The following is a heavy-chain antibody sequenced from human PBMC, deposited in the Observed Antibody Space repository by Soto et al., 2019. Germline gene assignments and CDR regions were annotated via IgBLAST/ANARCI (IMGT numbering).Heavy chain of an antibody. CDR1: GFMFSSYA. CDR2: ISGSGGST. D-gene: IGHD2-2*03. CDR3: AKDGSWGDHYYFDN. V-gene: IGHV3-23*01. Sequence: PGGSLRLSCAVSGFMFSSYAMTWVRQAPGKGLEWVSSISGSGGSTYYSDSVRGWFTISRDNSKKMLYLEMNSLKGDDTAVYYCAKDGSWGDHYYFDNWGQGTLVTVSS. J-gene: IGHJ4*02.